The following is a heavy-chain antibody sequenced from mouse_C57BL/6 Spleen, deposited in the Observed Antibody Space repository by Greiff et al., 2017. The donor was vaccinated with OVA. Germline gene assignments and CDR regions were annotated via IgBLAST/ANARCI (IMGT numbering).Heavy chain of an antibody. J-gene: IGHJ1*03. D-gene: IGHD2-4*01. Sequence: EVNLVESGGGLVKPGGSLKLSCAASGFTFSDYGMHWVRQAPEKGLEWVAYISSGSSTIYYADTVKGRFTISRDDAKNTLFLQMTSLRSEDTAMYYCARGDYDSWYFDVWGTGTTVTVSS. CDR1: GFTFSDYG. V-gene: IGHV5-17*01. CDR2: ISSGSSTI. CDR3: ARGDYDSWYFDV.